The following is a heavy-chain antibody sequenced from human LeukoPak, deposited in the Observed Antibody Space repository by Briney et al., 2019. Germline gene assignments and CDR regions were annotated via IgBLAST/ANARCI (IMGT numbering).Heavy chain of an antibody. CDR1: GGSFSGYY. CDR3: ARGGSPQRGYSGYDFDAFDI. J-gene: IGHJ3*02. D-gene: IGHD5-12*01. CDR2: INHSGST. Sequence: SETLSLTCAVYGGSFSGYYWSWIRQPPGKGLEWIGEINHSGSTNYNPSLKSRVTISVDTSKNQFSLKLSSVTAADTAVYYCARGGSPQRGYSGYDFDAFDIWGQGTMVTVSS. V-gene: IGHV4-34*01.